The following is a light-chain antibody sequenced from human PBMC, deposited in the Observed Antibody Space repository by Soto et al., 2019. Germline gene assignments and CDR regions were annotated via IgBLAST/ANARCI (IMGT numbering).Light chain of an antibody. J-gene: IGKJ1*01. Sequence: EIVMTQSPATLSVSPLETATLXCRASQSVSSNLAWYQQKPGQAPRLLIYDASTRATGIPARFSGSGSGTEFTLTINNLQSEGFAVYYCQQYYYWPETFGQGTKVDIK. CDR1: QSVSSN. V-gene: IGKV3-15*01. CDR2: DAS. CDR3: QQYYYWPET.